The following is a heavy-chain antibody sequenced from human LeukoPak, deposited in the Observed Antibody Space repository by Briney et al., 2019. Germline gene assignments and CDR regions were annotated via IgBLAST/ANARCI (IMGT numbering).Heavy chain of an antibody. V-gene: IGHV4-39*07. J-gene: IGHJ4*02. D-gene: IGHD3-3*01. CDR1: GGSISSSSYY. CDR3: ARDPTIFGVAAFDH. Sequence: SETLSLTCTVSGGSISSSSYYWGWIRQPPGKGLEWIGSIYYSGSTYYNPSLKSRVTISVDTSKNQFSLKLSSVTAADTAVYYCARDPTIFGVAAFDHWGQGTLVTVSS. CDR2: IYYSGST.